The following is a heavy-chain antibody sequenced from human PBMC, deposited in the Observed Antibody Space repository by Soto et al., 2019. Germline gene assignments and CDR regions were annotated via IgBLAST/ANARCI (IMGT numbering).Heavy chain of an antibody. J-gene: IGHJ4*02. CDR2: INHSGST. V-gene: IGHV4-34*01. Sequence: SETLSLTCAVYGGSFSGYYWSWIRQPPGKGLEWIGEINHSGSTNYNPSLKSRVTISVDTSKNQFSLKLSSVTAADTAVYYCASPGSSSGWYKGFDYWGQGTLVTVSS. CDR1: GGSFSGYY. CDR3: ASPGSSSGWYKGFDY. D-gene: IGHD6-19*01.